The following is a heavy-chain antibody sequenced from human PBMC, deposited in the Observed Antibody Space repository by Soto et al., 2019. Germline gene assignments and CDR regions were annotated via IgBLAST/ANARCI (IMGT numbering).Heavy chain of an antibody. D-gene: IGHD3-10*01. CDR1: GYTFTSYD. CDR2: MNPNSGNT. CDR3: ARKYYGSGSHPYYMDV. Sequence: ASVKVSCKASGYTFTSYDINWVRQATGQGLEWMGWMNPNSGNTGYAQKFQGRVTMTRNTSISTAYMELSSLRPEDTAVYYCARKYYGSGSHPYYMDVWGKGTTVTVSS. J-gene: IGHJ6*03. V-gene: IGHV1-8*01.